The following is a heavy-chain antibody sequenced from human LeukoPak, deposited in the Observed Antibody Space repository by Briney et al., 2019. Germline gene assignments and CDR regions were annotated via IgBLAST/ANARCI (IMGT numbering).Heavy chain of an antibody. CDR3: GYCSSTSCYWVDP. J-gene: IGHJ5*02. V-gene: IGHV4-34*01. CDR2: INHSGST. CDR1: GRSFSGYY. D-gene: IGHD2-2*01. Sequence: PSETLSLTCAVYGRSFSGYYWSWIRQPPGKGLEWIGEINHSGSTNYNPSLKSRVTISVDTSKNQFSLKLSSVTAADTAVYYCGYCSSTSCYWVDPWGQGTLVTVSS.